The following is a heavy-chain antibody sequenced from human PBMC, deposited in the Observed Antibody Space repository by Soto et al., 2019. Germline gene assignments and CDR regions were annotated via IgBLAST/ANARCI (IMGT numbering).Heavy chain of an antibody. CDR3: ARHTPAISISDH. CDR2: IYYSGST. Sequence: RPPPGKGLEWIGSIYYSGSTYYNPSLKSRVTISVDTSKNQFSLKLSSVTAADTAVYYCARHTPAISISDHWGQGTLVTVSS. D-gene: IGHD2-15*01. J-gene: IGHJ4*02. V-gene: IGHV4-39*01.